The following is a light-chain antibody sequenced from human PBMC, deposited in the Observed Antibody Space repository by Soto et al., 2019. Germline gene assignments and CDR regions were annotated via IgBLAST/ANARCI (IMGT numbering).Light chain of an antibody. CDR3: QQRSNRPPLA. V-gene: IGKV3-11*01. CDR2: DAS. CDR1: QSVGSY. Sequence: LTQWRAALTLSPGESAPHACLASQSVGSYSAWYQQKPGQAPRLLIYDASNRATVIPARFSGSGSGIDFPHSISTLEPEDCAVYYCQQRSNRPPLAFGPGTKVHIK. J-gene: IGKJ3*01.